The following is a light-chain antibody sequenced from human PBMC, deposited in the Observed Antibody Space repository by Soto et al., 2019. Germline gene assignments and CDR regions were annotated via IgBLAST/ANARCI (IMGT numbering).Light chain of an antibody. V-gene: IGKV1-39*01. CDR3: QQSYSTPLT. Sequence: DIQMTQSPSSLSVSVGDRVTITCRASQSIGGFLNWYQQKLGKAPKLLIYAASSLQSGVPSRFSGSGSGTDFTLTISSLPPADFATYYCQQSYSTPLTFGGGIKV. CDR2: AAS. CDR1: QSIGGF. J-gene: IGKJ4*01.